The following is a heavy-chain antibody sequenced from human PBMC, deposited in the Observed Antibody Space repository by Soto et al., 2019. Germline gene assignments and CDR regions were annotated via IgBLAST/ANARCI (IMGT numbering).Heavy chain of an antibody. CDR3: ARVPNNYGDSSPVDY. J-gene: IGHJ4*02. V-gene: IGHV4-30-4*01. Sequence: SETLSLTCTVSGGSISSGDYYWSWIRQPPGKGLEWIGYIYYSGSTYYNPSLKSRVTISVDTSKNQFSLKLSSVTAADTAVYYCARVPNNYGDSSPVDYWGQGTLVTVSS. CDR2: IYYSGST. D-gene: IGHD4-17*01. CDR1: GGSISSGDYY.